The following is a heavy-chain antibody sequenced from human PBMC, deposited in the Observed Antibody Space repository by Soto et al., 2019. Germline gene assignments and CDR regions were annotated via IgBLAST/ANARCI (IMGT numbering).Heavy chain of an antibody. V-gene: IGHV3-30-3*01. CDR2: ISYDVSNK. CDR3: ARERFGYNLTDFPYYHYGMDV. J-gene: IGHJ6*01. D-gene: IGHD1-1*01. CDR1: GFTLNSYA. Sequence: QVQLVESGGGVVQPGRSLRLSCAASGFTLNSYAMHWVRQAPGKGLERVAVISYDVSNKYYADSVKGRFTISRDKSENTLFLQMDRLRAEDTAVYYCARERFGYNLTDFPYYHYGMDVWGQGSTVTVSS.